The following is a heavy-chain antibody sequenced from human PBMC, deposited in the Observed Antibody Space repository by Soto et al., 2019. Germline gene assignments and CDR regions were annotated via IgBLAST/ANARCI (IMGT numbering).Heavy chain of an antibody. CDR1: GGTFSSYA. Sequence: SVKVSCKASGGTFSSYAISWVRQAPGQGLEWMGGIIPIFGTANYAQKFQGRVTITADESTSTAYMELSSLRSEDTAVYYCARVEGGNYCSGGSCYFFWGQGTLVTVSS. CDR2: IIPIFGTA. D-gene: IGHD2-15*01. J-gene: IGHJ4*02. CDR3: ARVEGGNYCSGGSCYFF. V-gene: IGHV1-69*13.